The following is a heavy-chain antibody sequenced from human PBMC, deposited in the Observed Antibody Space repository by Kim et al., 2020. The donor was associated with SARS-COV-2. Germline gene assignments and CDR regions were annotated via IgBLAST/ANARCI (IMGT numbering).Heavy chain of an antibody. CDR3: ARAHYSTNSPFFY. CDR1: GYTFSNYD. D-gene: IGHD2-8*01. CDR2: ISGSNGAT. V-gene: IGHV1-18*01. J-gene: IGHJ4*02. Sequence: ASVKVSCKASGYTFSNYDISWVRLAPGQGLEWMGWISGSNGATKYAQKFQGRVTMTTDTSADTAYMELRSLRSDDTALYYCARAHYSTNSPFFYWGQGTLVTVSS.